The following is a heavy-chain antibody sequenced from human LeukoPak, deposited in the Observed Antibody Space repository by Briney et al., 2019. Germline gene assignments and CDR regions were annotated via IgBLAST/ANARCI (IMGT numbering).Heavy chain of an antibody. V-gene: IGHV3-7*01. J-gene: IGHJ4*02. Sequence: GPLRLSCAGSGFSFSGFWMSWVRQAPGKGLEWVANIKEDGSEKYYLDSVKGRFTISRDNAKNSLYLQMNSLRVEDTAMYYCARGGSGYDYWGQGTLVTVSS. CDR2: IKEDGSEK. D-gene: IGHD3-22*01. CDR3: ARGGSGYDY. CDR1: GFSFSGFW.